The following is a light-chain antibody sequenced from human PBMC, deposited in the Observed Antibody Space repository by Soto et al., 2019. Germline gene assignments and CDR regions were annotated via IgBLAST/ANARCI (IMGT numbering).Light chain of an antibody. J-gene: IGLJ2*01. Sequence: QSVLTQPPSVSGAPGQRVTISCTGSSSNIGERYDVHWYQQLPGTAPKLLIYGNSIRPLGVPDRFSGSKSGTSASLAITGLQADDEADYYCQSYDSSLSGVIFGGGTKLTVL. CDR3: QSYDSSLSGVI. V-gene: IGLV1-40*01. CDR1: SSNIGERYD. CDR2: GNS.